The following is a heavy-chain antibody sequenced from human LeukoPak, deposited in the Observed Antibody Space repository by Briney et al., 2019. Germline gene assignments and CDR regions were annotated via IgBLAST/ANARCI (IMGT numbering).Heavy chain of an antibody. CDR1: GFTFSDYY. J-gene: IGHJ4*02. CDR2: ISSSSSYT. V-gene: IGHV3-11*06. Sequence: GSLRLSCAASGFTFSDYYMSWIRQAPGKGLEWVSYISSSSSYTNYADSVKGRFTISRDNAKNSLYLQMNSLRAEDTAVYYCARDRGGYSGYLDYWGQGTLVTVSS. D-gene: IGHD5-12*01. CDR3: ARDRGGYSGYLDY.